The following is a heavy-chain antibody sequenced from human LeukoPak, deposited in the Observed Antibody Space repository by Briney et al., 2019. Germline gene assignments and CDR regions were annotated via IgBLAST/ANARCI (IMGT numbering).Heavy chain of an antibody. V-gene: IGHV3-30-3*01. J-gene: IGHJ5*02. CDR1: GFTSRKLA. CDR3: ARVRRNNYAVDL. Sequence: PGRSLRLSCVSSGFTSRKLATRWVRQAPGKGLEWLSFISYDGSRKYYADSVKGRFIISRDDSENTLFLQLNSLKTEDTAVNYFARVRRNNYAVDLWGQGTLVTVSS. CDR2: ISYDGSRK. D-gene: IGHD1-1*01.